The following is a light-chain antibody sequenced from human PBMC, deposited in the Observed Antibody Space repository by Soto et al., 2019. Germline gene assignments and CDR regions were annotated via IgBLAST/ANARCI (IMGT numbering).Light chain of an antibody. Sequence: DIQMTQSPSSLSASVGDRVTITCRACQGISHFLAWYQQKPGKVPKLLIYAASTLQSGVPSRFSGSGSGTDFTLTISSLQPEDVETYYCPKYNSAPPTFGGGTKVEIK. J-gene: IGKJ4*01. CDR2: AAS. CDR3: PKYNSAPPT. V-gene: IGKV1-27*01. CDR1: QGISHF.